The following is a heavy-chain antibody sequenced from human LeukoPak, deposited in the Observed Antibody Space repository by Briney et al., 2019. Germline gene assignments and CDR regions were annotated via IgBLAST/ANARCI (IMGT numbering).Heavy chain of an antibody. CDR1: GFTFSSYA. V-gene: IGHV3-23*01. CDR3: AREFSYCGGDCYSGYYYGMDV. CDR2: ISGSGGST. Sequence: GGSLRLSCAASGFTFSSYAMSWVRQAPGKGLEWVSAISGSGGSTYYADSVKGRFTISRDNSKNTLYLQMNSLRAEDTAVYYCAREFSYCGGDCYSGYYYGMDVWGQGTTVTVSS. D-gene: IGHD2-21*02. J-gene: IGHJ6*02.